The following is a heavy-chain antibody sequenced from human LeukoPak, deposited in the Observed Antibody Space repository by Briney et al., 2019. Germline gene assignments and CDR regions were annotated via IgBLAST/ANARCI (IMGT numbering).Heavy chain of an antibody. CDR2: ISDTGGGT. CDR1: GFSFSSYA. Sequence: GESLRLSCAASGFSFSSYAMSWVRQAPGKGLEWVSGISDTGGGTYYADSVEGRFTISRDNSKNTLYVEMNSLRAEDTAIYYCAITYGSGAYNLNYWGQGTLVTVSS. CDR3: AITYGSGAYNLNY. D-gene: IGHD3-10*01. J-gene: IGHJ4*02. V-gene: IGHV3-23*01.